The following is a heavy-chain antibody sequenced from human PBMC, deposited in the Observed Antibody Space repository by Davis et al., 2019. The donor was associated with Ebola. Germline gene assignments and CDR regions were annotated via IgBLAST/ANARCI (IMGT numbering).Heavy chain of an antibody. J-gene: IGHJ4*02. CDR1: GFTFDDYA. D-gene: IGHD3-10*01. Sequence: GESLKISCAASGFTFDDYAMHWVRQAPGKGLEWVATIENDGSKKYYMDSVKGRFTISRDNAKNSLFLQMNSLRADDTAVYYCAKTPLRYYYGSGSYYDYWGQGTLVTVSS. V-gene: IGHV3-7*03. CDR2: IENDGSKK. CDR3: AKTPLRYYYGSGSYYDY.